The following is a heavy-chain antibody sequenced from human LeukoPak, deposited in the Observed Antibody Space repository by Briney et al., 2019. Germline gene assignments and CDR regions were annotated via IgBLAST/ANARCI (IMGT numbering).Heavy chain of an antibody. CDR1: GFTFSSYG. CDR2: IRYVGSDK. V-gene: IGHV3-30*02. CDR3: ASLGYCSSTSCYVTDY. Sequence: PGGSLTLSCPVSGFTFSSYGMHWVRQAAGKGMEWEAFIRYVGSDKYYADSVKERFTLPRDNSKNTLYLQMNRLRAEDTAVYYCASLGYCSSTSCYVTDYWGQGTLVTVSS. J-gene: IGHJ4*02. D-gene: IGHD2-2*01.